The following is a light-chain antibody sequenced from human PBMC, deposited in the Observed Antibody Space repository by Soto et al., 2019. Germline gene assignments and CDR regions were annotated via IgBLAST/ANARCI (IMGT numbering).Light chain of an antibody. CDR1: KLGDKY. J-gene: IGLJ2*01. Sequence: SYELTQPPSVSVSPGQTVSIACSGDKLGDKYASWYQQRPGQSPVLVIYQDTKRPSGIPERFSGSNSGNTATLTISGTQAMDEADYFCQAWDSGTVVFGGGTKVTVL. CDR3: QAWDSGTVV. CDR2: QDT. V-gene: IGLV3-1*01.